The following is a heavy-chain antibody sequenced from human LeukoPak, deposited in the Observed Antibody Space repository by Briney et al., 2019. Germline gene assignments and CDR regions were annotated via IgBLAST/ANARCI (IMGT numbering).Heavy chain of an antibody. Sequence: KASETLSLTCAVYGGSFSGYYWSWIRQPPGKGLEWIGEINHSGSTNYNPSLKSRVTISVGTSKNQFSLKLSSVTAADTAVYYCARRRGAMVRGVMVNWFDPWGQGTLVTVSS. V-gene: IGHV4-34*01. J-gene: IGHJ5*02. CDR3: ARRRGAMVRGVMVNWFDP. D-gene: IGHD3-10*01. CDR2: INHSGST. CDR1: GGSFSGYY.